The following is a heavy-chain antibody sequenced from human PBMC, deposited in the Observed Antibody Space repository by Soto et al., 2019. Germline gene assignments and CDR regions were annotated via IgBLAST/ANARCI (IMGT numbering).Heavy chain of an antibody. CDR3: ARHYASGNYYSPVDY. J-gene: IGHJ4*02. Sequence: ASVKVSCKASGYTFTSYGISWVRQAPGQGLEWMGWISAYNGNTNYAQKLQGRVTMTTDTSTSTAYMELRSLRSDDTAVYYCARHYASGNYYSPVDYWGQGALVTVSS. CDR2: ISAYNGNT. D-gene: IGHD3-10*01. CDR1: GYTFTSYG. V-gene: IGHV1-18*01.